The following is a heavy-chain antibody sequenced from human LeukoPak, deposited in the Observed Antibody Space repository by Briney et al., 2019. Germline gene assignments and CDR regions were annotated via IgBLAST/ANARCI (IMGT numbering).Heavy chain of an antibody. Sequence: KVSCKASGYTFTDYYMHWVQQAPGKGLEWMGRVDPEDGETIYAEKFQGRVTITADTSTDTAYMELSSLRSEDTAVYYCARDPNYDSSGILDYWGQGTLVTVSS. D-gene: IGHD3-22*01. CDR1: GYTFTDYY. J-gene: IGHJ4*02. CDR2: VDPEDGET. CDR3: ARDPNYDSSGILDY. V-gene: IGHV1-69-2*01.